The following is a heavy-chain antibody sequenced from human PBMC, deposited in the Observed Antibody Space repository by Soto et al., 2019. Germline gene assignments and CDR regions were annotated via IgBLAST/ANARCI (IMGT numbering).Heavy chain of an antibody. CDR3: AKDRSYYDSSGPMGFYFDY. J-gene: IGHJ4*02. CDR2: ISYDGSNK. V-gene: IGHV3-30*18. CDR1: GFTFSSYG. Sequence: QVQLVESGGGVVQPGRSLRLSCAASGFTFSSYGMHWVRQAPGKGLEWVAVISYDGSNKYYADSVKGRFTISRDNSKNTLYLQMNSLRAEDTAVYYCAKDRSYYDSSGPMGFYFDYWGQGTLVTVSS. D-gene: IGHD3-22*01.